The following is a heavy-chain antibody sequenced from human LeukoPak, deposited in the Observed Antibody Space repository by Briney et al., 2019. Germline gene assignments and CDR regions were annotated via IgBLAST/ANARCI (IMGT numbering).Heavy chain of an antibody. D-gene: IGHD3-22*01. CDR2: IYTSGST. J-gene: IGHJ4*02. Sequence: SETLSLTCTVSGGSISSYYWSWIRQPAGKGLEWIGRIYTSGSTNYNPSLKSRVTISVDTSKNQFSLKLSSVTAADTAVYYCARQEYYYDSSGYYYWGQGTLVTVSS. CDR1: GGSISSYY. V-gene: IGHV4-4*07. CDR3: ARQEYYYDSSGYYY.